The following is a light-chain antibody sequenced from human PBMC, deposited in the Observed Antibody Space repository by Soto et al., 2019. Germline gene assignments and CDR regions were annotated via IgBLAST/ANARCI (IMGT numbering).Light chain of an antibody. Sequence: DIQMTQSPSSLSASVGDRVTITCRASQSISSYLNWYQQKPGKAPKLLIYAASSLQSGVPSRFSGSGSGTEFTLTISSLQPEDFAAYYCQQVNSYPLTFGGGTKVDI. CDR1: QSISSY. CDR3: QQVNSYPLT. V-gene: IGKV1-9*01. J-gene: IGKJ4*01. CDR2: AAS.